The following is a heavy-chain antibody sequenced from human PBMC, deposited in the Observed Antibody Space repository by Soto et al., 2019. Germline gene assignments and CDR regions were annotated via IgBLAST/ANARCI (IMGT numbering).Heavy chain of an antibody. Sequence: SETLSLTCAVSGGSISSGGYSWSWIRQPPGKGLEWIGYMYHSGSTYYNPSLKSRVTISIDRSKNQFSLKLSSVTAADTAVYYCSSVPGTRGQGTLVPVSA. CDR2: MYHSGST. CDR3: SSVPGT. J-gene: IGHJ4*02. V-gene: IGHV4-30-2*01. CDR1: GGSISSGGYS.